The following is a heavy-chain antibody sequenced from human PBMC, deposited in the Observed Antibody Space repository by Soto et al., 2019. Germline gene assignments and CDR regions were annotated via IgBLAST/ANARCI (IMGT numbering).Heavy chain of an antibody. CDR1: GYIFIGFY. CDR3: ARDVHDSSGPYSY. J-gene: IGHJ4*02. Sequence: QVQLVQSGAEVKKSGASVKVSCKASGYIFIGFYMHWVRQAPGQGLEWMGWINPDSGGTNYAQRFQGRVTMTRDASVNTAYMELSGLRSDDTAVYYCARDVHDSSGPYSYWGQGTLVTVSS. D-gene: IGHD3-22*01. CDR2: INPDSGGT. V-gene: IGHV1-2*02.